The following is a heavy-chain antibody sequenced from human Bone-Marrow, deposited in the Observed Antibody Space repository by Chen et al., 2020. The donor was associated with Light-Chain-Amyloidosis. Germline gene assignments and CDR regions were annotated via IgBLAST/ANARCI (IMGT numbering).Heavy chain of an antibody. CDR1: EFTFTNFW. CDR2: IKQDGSKN. Sequence: EVQLVESGGGLVKPGGSLRLSCTASEFTFTNFWMIWVRQAPGKGLEWVANIKQDGSKNYYVDSVKGRFTISRDNANNSLYLQMNSLRAEDTAVYYCARDRGWWTFDIWGQGTMVTVSS. J-gene: IGHJ3*02. CDR3: ARDRGWWTFDI. D-gene: IGHD2-8*02. V-gene: IGHV3-7*01.